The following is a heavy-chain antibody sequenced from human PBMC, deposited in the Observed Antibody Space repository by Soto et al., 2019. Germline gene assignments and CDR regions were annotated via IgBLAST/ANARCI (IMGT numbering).Heavy chain of an antibody. D-gene: IGHD2-15*01. CDR2: INPNSGGT. J-gene: IGHJ5*02. Sequence: QVQLVQSGAEVKKPGASVKVSCKASGYTFTGYYMHWVRQAPGQGLEWMGWINPNSGGTNYAQKFQGWVTMTRDTSISTAYMELIRLRSDDTAVYYCARVGDLYCSGGSCYSWFDPWGQGTLVTVSS. V-gene: IGHV1-2*04. CDR3: ARVGDLYCSGGSCYSWFDP. CDR1: GYTFTGYY.